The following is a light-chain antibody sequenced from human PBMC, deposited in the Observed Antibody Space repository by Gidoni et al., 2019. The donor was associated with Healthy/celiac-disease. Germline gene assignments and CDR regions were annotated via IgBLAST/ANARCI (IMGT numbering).Light chain of an antibody. CDR1: QSVSSY. V-gene: IGKV3-11*01. Sequence: EIVLTQSPATLSLSPGERATLSCRASQSVSSYLAWYQQKPGQAPRLLIYDASNSATGIPARVSGSGSGTDFTLTICGLEPEDFAVYYCQQRSNWPQFTFXPXTKVXIK. J-gene: IGKJ3*01. CDR2: DAS. CDR3: QQRSNWPQFT.